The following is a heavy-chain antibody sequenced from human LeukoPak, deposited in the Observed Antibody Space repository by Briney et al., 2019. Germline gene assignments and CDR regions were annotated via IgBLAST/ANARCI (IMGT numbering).Heavy chain of an antibody. J-gene: IGHJ4*02. Sequence: ASVKVSCKASGYTFTGYYMHWVRQAPGQGLEWMGWINPNSGGTNYARKFQGRVTMTRDTSISTAYMELSRLRSDDTAVYYCARTWIQLWFDYWGQGTLVTVSS. V-gene: IGHV1-2*02. CDR2: INPNSGGT. CDR1: GYTFTGYY. CDR3: ARTWIQLWFDY. D-gene: IGHD5-18*01.